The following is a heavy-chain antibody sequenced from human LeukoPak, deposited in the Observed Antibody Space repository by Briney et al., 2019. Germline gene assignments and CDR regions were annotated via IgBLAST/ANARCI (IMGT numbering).Heavy chain of an antibody. Sequence: PGGSLRLSCVVSELTVRTYYISWVRQAPGKGLEWVSLIYSGGDTYYADSVKGRFTNSRDNSKNTVYLQMDNLRSADTAVYYCALNPPSGHFYMDVWGKGTAVTVSS. CDR3: ALNPPSGHFYMDV. CDR2: IYSGGDT. D-gene: IGHD1-14*01. V-gene: IGHV3-53*01. J-gene: IGHJ6*03. CDR1: ELTVRTYY.